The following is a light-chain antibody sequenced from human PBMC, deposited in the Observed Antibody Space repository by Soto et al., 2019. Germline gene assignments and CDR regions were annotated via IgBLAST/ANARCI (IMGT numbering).Light chain of an antibody. CDR3: QHYTNWPLT. Sequence: EIVMTQSPATLYVSPGERATLSCTASQGIGGTLAWYQQKPGHSPRLLIYDTVIRATGVPARFSGSVSGTEFTLNITSLQSEDFAIYYCQHYTNWPLTFGGGTRVESK. CDR2: DTV. V-gene: IGKV3-15*01. J-gene: IGKJ4*01. CDR1: QGIGGT.